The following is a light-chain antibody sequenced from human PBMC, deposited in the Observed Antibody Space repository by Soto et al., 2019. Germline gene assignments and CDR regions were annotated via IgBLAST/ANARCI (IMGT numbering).Light chain of an antibody. J-gene: IGLJ3*02. Sequence: QSVLTQPPSASGTPGQRVTISCSGSSSNIGSNTVIWYQQFPGAAPKLLMYGTYQRPSGVPDRFSGSKSDTSASLAIRGLQSDDEADYYCAAWDESLNGVVFGGGTKLTVL. V-gene: IGLV1-44*01. CDR2: GTY. CDR3: AAWDESLNGVV. CDR1: SSNIGSNT.